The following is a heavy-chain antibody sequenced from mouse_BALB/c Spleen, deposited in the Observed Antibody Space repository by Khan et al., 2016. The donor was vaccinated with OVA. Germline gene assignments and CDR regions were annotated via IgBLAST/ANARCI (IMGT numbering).Heavy chain of an antibody. CDR1: GFAFNSYD. V-gene: IGHV5-9*02. J-gene: IGHJ3*01. CDR3: TRPSYYGNPWFTY. CDR2: ISSTGTYT. D-gene: IGHD2-10*01. Sequence: EVELVESGGGLVKPGGSLKLSCVVSGFAFNSYDMSWVRQTPEKRLEWVATISSTGTYTYYPDSVKGRFTITRDTARNTLYLQMSSLRSEDTALYDCTRPSYYGNPWFTYWGQGTLVTVSA.